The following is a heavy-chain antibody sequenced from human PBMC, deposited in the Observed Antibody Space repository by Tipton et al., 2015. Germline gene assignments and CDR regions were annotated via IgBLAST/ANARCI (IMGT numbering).Heavy chain of an antibody. J-gene: IGHJ5*02. Sequence: TLSLTCTVSGGSFSDYYWGWIRQPPGKGLEWIGSISHSGNTYYNPSLKSRVTMSRDTSRNQFSLKLSSVTAADTAVYYCARRSTASGPPGRFDPWGQGTLVTVSS. CDR2: ISHSGNT. D-gene: IGHD5-12*01. CDR1: GGSFSDYY. V-gene: IGHV4-38-2*02. CDR3: ARRSTASGPPGRFDP.